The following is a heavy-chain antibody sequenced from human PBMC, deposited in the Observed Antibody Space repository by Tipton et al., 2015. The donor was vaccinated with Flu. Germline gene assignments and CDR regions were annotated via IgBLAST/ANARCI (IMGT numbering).Heavy chain of an antibody. CDR1: GFTFRTYS. D-gene: IGHD6-19*01. CDR3: ARDLGLHAVDY. V-gene: IGHV3-21*01. CDR2: ISSDSGDI. Sequence: GSLRLSCAASGFTFRTYSMDWVRQAPGKGLEWVSGISSDSGDIYYADSVKGRFTISRDNAKNSLYLQMNSLRAEDSAVYYCARDLGLHAVDYWGQGTLVSVSS. J-gene: IGHJ4*02.